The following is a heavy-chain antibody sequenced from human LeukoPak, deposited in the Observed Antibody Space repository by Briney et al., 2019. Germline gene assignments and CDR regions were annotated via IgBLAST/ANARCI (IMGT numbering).Heavy chain of an antibody. CDR1: GYTFTSYD. D-gene: IGHD3-3*01. Sequence: ASVKVSCKASGYTFTSYDINWVRQATGQGLEWMGWINPNSGGTNYAQKFQGRVTMTRDTSISTAYMELSRLRSDDTAVYYCARVPETDDFWSGYSEPYFDYWGQGTLVTVSS. CDR3: ARVPETDDFWSGYSEPYFDY. CDR2: INPNSGGT. V-gene: IGHV1-2*02. J-gene: IGHJ4*02.